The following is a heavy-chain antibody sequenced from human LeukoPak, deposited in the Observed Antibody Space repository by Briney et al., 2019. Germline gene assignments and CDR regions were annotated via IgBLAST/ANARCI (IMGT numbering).Heavy chain of an antibody. V-gene: IGHV1-8*01. CDR1: GYTFTSCD. D-gene: IGHD6-19*01. Sequence: ASVKVSCKASGYTFTSCDINWVRQATGQGLEWMGWMNTNSGNTGYGQNFQGRITMTRDISIGTAYMELSNLTTEHTAIYYCTRGSSGRRDNWGQGTLVTVSA. J-gene: IGHJ4*02. CDR2: MNTNSGNT. CDR3: TRGSSGRRDN.